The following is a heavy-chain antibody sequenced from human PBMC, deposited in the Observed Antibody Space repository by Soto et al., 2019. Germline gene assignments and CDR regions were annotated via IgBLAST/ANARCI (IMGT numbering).Heavy chain of an antibody. Sequence: SETLSLTCAVYGASISGSYYYWAWLRQSPGNGPEWIGSVVYTCFTSYNPSLEIRGSVSLDTPKSQFSLKLSAVTAEATAVYYCAPSQQGYNWNYFDYWGQGVLVSV. CDR2: VVYTCFT. D-gene: IGHD1-20*01. CDR3: APSQQGYNWNYFDY. CDR1: GASISGSYYY. J-gene: IGHJ4*02. V-gene: IGHV4-39*01.